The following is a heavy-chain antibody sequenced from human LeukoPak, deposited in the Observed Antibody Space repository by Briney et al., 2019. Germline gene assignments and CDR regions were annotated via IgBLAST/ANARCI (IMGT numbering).Heavy chain of an antibody. J-gene: IGHJ6*02. CDR2: INPNSGGT. V-gene: IGHV1-2*02. CDR1: GYTFTAYY. CDR3: ARVYYYDSSGYPLDYYGMDV. Sequence: ASVKVSCKASGYTFTAYYMHWARQAPGQGLEWMGWINPNSGGTNYAQKFQDRVTMTRDTSISTAYMELNRLRSDDTAVYYCARVYYYDSSGYPLDYYGMDVWGQGTTVAVSS. D-gene: IGHD3-22*01.